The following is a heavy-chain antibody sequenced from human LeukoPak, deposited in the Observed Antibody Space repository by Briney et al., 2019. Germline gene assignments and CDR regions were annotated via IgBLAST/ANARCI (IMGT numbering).Heavy chain of an antibody. V-gene: IGHV3-15*01. CDR3: TVVNYGSGSYPLGY. CDR1: GFTFSNYW. CDR2: IKSETDGGTT. Sequence: SGGSLRLSCAASGFTFSNYWMTWVRQAPEKGLEWVGRIKSETDGGTTDYAASVKGRFTISRDDSKNTLYLQMNSLKTEDTAVYYCTVVNYGSGSYPLGYWGQGTLVTVSS. J-gene: IGHJ4*02. D-gene: IGHD3-10*01.